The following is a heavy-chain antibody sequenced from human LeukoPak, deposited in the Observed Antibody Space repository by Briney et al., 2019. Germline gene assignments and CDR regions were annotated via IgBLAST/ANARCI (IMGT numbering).Heavy chain of an antibody. V-gene: IGHV1-46*01. CDR2: INPSGGST. Sequence: ASVKVSCKASGYTFTSYYMHWVRQAPGQGLEWMGIINPSGGSTSYAQKFQGRVTMARDTSTSTVYMELSSLRSEDTAVYYCARVGATGRAFDYWGQGTLVTVSS. J-gene: IGHJ4*02. CDR1: GYTFTSYY. D-gene: IGHD1-26*01. CDR3: ARVGATGRAFDY.